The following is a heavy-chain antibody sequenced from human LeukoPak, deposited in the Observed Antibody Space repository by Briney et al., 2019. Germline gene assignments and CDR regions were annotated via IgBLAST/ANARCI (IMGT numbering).Heavy chain of an antibody. J-gene: IGHJ4*02. CDR3: AKSRHCSSTSCYAFDY. CDR1: GFTFSSYA. Sequence: PGGSLRLSCAASGFTFSSYAMSWVRQAPGKGLEWVSAISGSGGSTYYADSVKGRFTISRDNSKNTLYLQMNSLRAEDTAVYYCAKSRHCSSTSCYAFDYWGQGTLVTVSS. CDR2: ISGSGGST. V-gene: IGHV3-23*01. D-gene: IGHD2-2*01.